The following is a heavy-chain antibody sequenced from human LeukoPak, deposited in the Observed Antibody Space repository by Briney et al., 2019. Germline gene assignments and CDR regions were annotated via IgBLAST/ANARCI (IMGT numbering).Heavy chain of an antibody. J-gene: IGHJ4*02. CDR3: AKANTAMSYFDY. CDR1: GGSFSAYYWY. V-gene: IGHV4-34*01. CDR2: INHSGST. Sequence: SETLSLTCAVYGGSFSAYYWYWSWIRQPPGKGLEWIGEINHSGSTNYNPSLKSRVTISLDTSKNQFSLKLSSVTAADTAVYYCAKANTAMSYFDYWGQGTLVTVSS. D-gene: IGHD5-18*01.